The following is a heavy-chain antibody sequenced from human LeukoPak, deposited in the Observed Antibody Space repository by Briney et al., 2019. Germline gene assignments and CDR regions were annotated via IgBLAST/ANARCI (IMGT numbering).Heavy chain of an antibody. V-gene: IGHV1-2*02. J-gene: IGHJ5*02. CDR1: GYTFTGYY. Sequence: GASVKVSCKASGYTFTGYYMHWVRQAPGPGLEWMGWVNPNSGGTNYAQKFQGRVTMTRDTSISTAYMELSRLRSDDTAVYYCARVRAARDPRLNWFDPWGQGTLVTVSS. CDR3: ARVRAARDPRLNWFDP. D-gene: IGHD6-6*01. CDR2: VNPNSGGT.